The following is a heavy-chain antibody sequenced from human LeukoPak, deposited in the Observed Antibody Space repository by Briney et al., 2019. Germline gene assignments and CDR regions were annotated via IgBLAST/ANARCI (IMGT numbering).Heavy chain of an antibody. D-gene: IGHD6-19*01. J-gene: IGHJ6*02. Sequence: PGGSLRLSCAASGFTFSSYAMSWVRQAPGKGLEWVSAISGSGGSTYYADSAKGRFTISRDNSKNTLYLQMNSLRAEDTAVYYCAKDQYSSGSSLFSVTPGMKPYGMDVWGQGTTVTVSS. V-gene: IGHV3-23*01. CDR3: AKDQYSSGSSLFSVTPGMKPYGMDV. CDR2: ISGSGGST. CDR1: GFTFSSYA.